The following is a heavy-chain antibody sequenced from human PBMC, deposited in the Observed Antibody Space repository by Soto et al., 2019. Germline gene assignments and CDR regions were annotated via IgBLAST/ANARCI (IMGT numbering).Heavy chain of an antibody. CDR3: ATSIKAVAGAIVAFDI. Sequence: ASVKVSCKASGYRFTSYGINWVRQAPGQGLEWLGWISAYDGNTNYAQILQGRVSMTEDTSTDTAYMEVSSLRSEDTAVYYCATSIKAVAGAIVAFDIWGQGTMVTVSS. V-gene: IGHV1-18*01. D-gene: IGHD6-19*01. J-gene: IGHJ3*02. CDR1: GYRFTSYG. CDR2: ISAYDGNT.